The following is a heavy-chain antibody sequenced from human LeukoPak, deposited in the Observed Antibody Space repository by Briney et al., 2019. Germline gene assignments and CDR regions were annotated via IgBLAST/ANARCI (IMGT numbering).Heavy chain of an antibody. CDR3: ARNSLYDSSAPDAFDI. CDR1: GGTFSSYA. CDR2: IIPIFGTA. V-gene: IGHV1-69*13. Sequence: SVKVSCKASGGTFSSYAISWVRQAPGQGLEWIGGIIPIFGTANYAQKFQGRVTITADESTSTAYMELSSLRSEDAAVYYCARNSLYDSSAPDAFDIWGQGTMVTVSS. D-gene: IGHD3-22*01. J-gene: IGHJ3*02.